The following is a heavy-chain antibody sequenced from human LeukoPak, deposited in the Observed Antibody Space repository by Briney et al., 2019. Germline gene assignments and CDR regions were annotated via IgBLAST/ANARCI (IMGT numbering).Heavy chain of an antibody. CDR1: GFTFSSYW. J-gene: IGHJ6*02. V-gene: IGHV3-74*01. Sequence: GESLRLSCAASGFTFSSYWMHWVRQAPGKGLVWVSRINSDGSSTSYADSVKGRFTISRDNAKNTLYLQMNSLRAEDTAVYYCARAQWIQLLNGMDVWGQGTTVTVSS. CDR3: ARAQWIQLLNGMDV. CDR2: INSDGSST. D-gene: IGHD5-18*01.